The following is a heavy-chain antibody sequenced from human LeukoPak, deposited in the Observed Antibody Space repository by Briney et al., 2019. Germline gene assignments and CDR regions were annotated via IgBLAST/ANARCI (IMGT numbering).Heavy chain of an antibody. CDR3: AKDAYSSSWTAFDI. V-gene: IGHV3-9*01. Sequence: GRSLRLSCAASGFTFDDYAMHWVRQAPGKGLEGVSGISWNSGSIGYADSVKGRFTISRDNAKNSLYLQMNSLRAEDTALYYCAKDAYSSSWTAFDIWGQGTMVTVSS. J-gene: IGHJ3*02. D-gene: IGHD6-13*01. CDR1: GFTFDDYA. CDR2: ISWNSGSI.